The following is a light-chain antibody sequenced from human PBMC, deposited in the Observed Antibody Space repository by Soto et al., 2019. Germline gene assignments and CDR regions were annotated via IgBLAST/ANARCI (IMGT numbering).Light chain of an antibody. J-gene: IGKJ1*01. CDR3: QQYNNWPRT. CDR1: QSVSSN. CDR2: GAS. V-gene: IGKV3-15*01. Sequence: EIVMTQSPATLSVSPGERATLSCRASQSVSSNFAWYHQKPAQAPRLLIYGASTRATGIPPTFSGSGSGTEFTLTISSLQSEDFAVYYCQQYNNWPRTFGQGTKVEIK.